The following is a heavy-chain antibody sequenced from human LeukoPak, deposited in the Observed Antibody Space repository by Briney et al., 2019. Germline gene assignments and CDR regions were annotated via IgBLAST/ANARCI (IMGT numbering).Heavy chain of an antibody. CDR1: GFTFSSYA. CDR3: ARAGDYDFWSGYLSAQTGYYYYMDV. CDR2: ITGSSFST. Sequence: GGSLRLSCAASGFTFSSYAMSWVRQAPGKGLEWVSGITGSSFSTNYADSVKGRFTISRDNSKNTLYLQMNSLRAEDTAVYYCARAGDYDFWSGYLSAQTGYYYYMDVWGKGTTVTVSS. V-gene: IGHV3-23*01. J-gene: IGHJ6*03. D-gene: IGHD3-3*01.